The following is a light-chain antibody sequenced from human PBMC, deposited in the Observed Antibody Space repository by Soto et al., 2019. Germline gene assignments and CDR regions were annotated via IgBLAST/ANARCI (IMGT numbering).Light chain of an antibody. J-gene: IGLJ1*01. V-gene: IGLV2-14*01. CDR1: SSDVGAYTS. CDR3: SSYAGSNNYV. Sequence: QSVLTQPASVSGSPGQSITISCTGSSSDVGAYTSVSWYQQHPGKAPKLMIYEVSNRPSGVSRRFSGSKSGNTASLTISGLQAEDEAHYYCSSYAGSNNYVFGTGTKVTVL. CDR2: EVS.